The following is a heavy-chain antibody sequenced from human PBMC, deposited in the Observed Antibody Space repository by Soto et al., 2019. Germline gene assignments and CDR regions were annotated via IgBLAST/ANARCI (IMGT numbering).Heavy chain of an antibody. CDR2: ISYDGSNK. J-gene: IGHJ4*02. D-gene: IGHD6-19*01. Sequence: GGSLRLSCAASGFTFSSYAMHWVRQAPGKGLEWVAVISYDGSNKYYADSVKGRFTISRDNSKNTLYLQMNSLRAEDTAVYYCARDRLPYSSGWYAGYWGQGTLVTVSS. CDR3: ARDRLPYSSGWYAGY. CDR1: GFTFSSYA. V-gene: IGHV3-30-3*01.